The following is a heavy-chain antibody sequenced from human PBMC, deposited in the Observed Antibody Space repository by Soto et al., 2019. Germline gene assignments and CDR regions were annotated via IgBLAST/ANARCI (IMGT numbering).Heavy chain of an antibody. J-gene: IGHJ4*02. V-gene: IGHV4-34*01. Sequence: PSDTLSHTCAVYGGSFSGYYWGWIRQPPGKGLEWIGEISQVGRARYNPSLETRITISVDTSKTQFSLNLTSVTDADTAVYYCARGYGYFRQWGQGALVTVSS. CDR1: GGSFSGYY. CDR2: ISQVGRA. D-gene: IGHD4-17*01. CDR3: ARGYGYFRQ.